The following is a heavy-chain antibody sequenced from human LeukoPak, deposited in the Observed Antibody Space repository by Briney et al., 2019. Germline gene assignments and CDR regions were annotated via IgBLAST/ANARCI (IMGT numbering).Heavy chain of an antibody. CDR1: GFTFSRHG. D-gene: IGHD6-19*01. CDR3: ARRIFQGSSGWYLFDY. CDR2: ISNDGSRK. Sequence: PGGSLRLSCAPSGFTFSRHGMHWVRQAPGKGLEWVAIISNDGSRKYYAHSVEGRFTISRDNSKNTLYLQMDSLRAEDTAVYYCARRIFQGSSGWYLFDYWGQGTLVTVSS. V-gene: IGHV3-30*03. J-gene: IGHJ4*02.